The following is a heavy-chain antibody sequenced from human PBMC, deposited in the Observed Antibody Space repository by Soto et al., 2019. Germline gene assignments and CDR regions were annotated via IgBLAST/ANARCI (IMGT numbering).Heavy chain of an antibody. D-gene: IGHD3-22*01. J-gene: IGHJ5*02. V-gene: IGHV1-8*01. CDR1: GYTFTSYD. CDR2: MNPNSGNT. Sequence: ASVKVSCKASGYTFTSYDINWVRQATGQGLEWMGWMNPNSGNTGYAQKFQGRVTMTRNTSISTAYMELSSLRSEDTAVYYCARDAPVYYYDSSGYRNWFDPWGQGTLVTVSS. CDR3: ARDAPVYYYDSSGYRNWFDP.